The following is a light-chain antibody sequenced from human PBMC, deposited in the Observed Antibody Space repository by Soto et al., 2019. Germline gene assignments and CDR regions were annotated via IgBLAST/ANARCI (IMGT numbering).Light chain of an antibody. CDR3: MQSIHWPFT. CDR1: QSLVYSDGNTY. V-gene: IGKV2-30*01. J-gene: IGKJ5*01. CDR2: KVS. Sequence: DVVMTQSPLSLPVTLGQPASISCTSSQSLVYSDGNTYLNWFQQRPGQSPRRLIYKVSNRDSGVPDRISGSGSGTDFTLRISRVEAEDVGVYYCMQSIHWPFTFGQGTRLEIK.